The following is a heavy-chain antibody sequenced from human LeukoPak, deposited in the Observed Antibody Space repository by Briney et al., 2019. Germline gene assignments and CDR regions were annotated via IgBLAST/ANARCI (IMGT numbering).Heavy chain of an antibody. CDR3: ARGSQQLAFDY. J-gene: IGHJ4*02. CDR2: ISSSRSTI. D-gene: IGHD6-13*01. V-gene: IGHV3-48*01. Sequence: GGSLRLSCAASGFTFSSYSINWVRQAPGKGLEWVSYISSSRSTIYYADSVKGRFTISRDNVKNSLNLQMNSLRAEDTAVYYCARGSQQLAFDYWGQGTLVTVSS. CDR1: GFTFSSYS.